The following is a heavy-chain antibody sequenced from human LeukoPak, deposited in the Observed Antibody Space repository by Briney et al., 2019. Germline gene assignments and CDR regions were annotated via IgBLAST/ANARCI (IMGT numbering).Heavy chain of an antibody. CDR1: GFTFSSYG. CDR2: ISYDGSNK. CDR3: AKNLQWLPSWAYDY. D-gene: IGHD6-19*01. J-gene: IGHJ4*02. Sequence: GGSLRLSCAASGFTFSSYGMHWVRQAPGKGLEWVSVISYDGSNKYYADSVKGRFTISRDNSKNTLFLQMNRLRAEDTAVYYWAKNLQWLPSWAYDYWGQGTLVTVSS. V-gene: IGHV3-30*18.